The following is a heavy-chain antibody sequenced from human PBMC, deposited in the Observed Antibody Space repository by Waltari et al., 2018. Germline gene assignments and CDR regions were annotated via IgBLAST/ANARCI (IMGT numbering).Heavy chain of an antibody. V-gene: IGHV3-21*01. D-gene: IGHD3-22*01. CDR3: ARDAPASYYDSSGLNWFDP. Sequence: EVQLVESGGGLVKPGGSLRLSCAASGFTFSSYSMNWVRQAPGKGLEWVSSISSSSSYIYYADSVKGRFTISRDNAKNSLYLQMNSLRAEDTAVYYCARDAPASYYDSSGLNWFDPWGQGTLVTVSS. J-gene: IGHJ5*02. CDR2: ISSSSSYI. CDR1: GFTFSSYS.